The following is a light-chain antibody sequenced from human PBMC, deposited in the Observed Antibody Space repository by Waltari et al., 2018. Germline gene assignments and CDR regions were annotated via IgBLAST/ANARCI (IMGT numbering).Light chain of an antibody. CDR3: QQYGPSYT. Sequence: EIVLTQSPGTLSLSPGERATLSCRASQPVSSSYLAWYQQIPGRAPRLLSYDASNRATGIPDRFIAGGSGTDFTLTSTRLEPEDVAVYYCQQYGPSYTFGQGTKLEI. CDR1: QPVSSSY. CDR2: DAS. V-gene: IGKV3-20*01. J-gene: IGKJ2*01.